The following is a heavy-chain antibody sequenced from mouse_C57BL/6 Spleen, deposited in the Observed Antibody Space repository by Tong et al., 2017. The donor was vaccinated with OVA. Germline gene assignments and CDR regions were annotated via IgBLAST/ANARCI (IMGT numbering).Heavy chain of an antibody. V-gene: IGHV1-4*01. CDR1: GYTFTSYT. J-gene: IGHJ3*01. CDR2: INPSSGYT. D-gene: IGHD3-2*02. CDR3: ARGAAQATS. Sequence: VQLQESGAELARPGASVKMSCKASGYTFTSYTMHWVKQRPGQGLEWIGYINPSSGYTKYNQKFKDKATLTADKPSSTAYMQLSSLTSEDSAVYYCARGAAQATSWGQGTLVTVSA.